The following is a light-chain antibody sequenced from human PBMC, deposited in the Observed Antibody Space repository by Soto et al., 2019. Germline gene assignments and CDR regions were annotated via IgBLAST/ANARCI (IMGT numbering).Light chain of an antibody. CDR2: GAS. J-gene: IGKJ1*01. CDR1: HSVSSSF. V-gene: IGKV3-20*01. Sequence: DIVLTQSPGTLSLSPGERATLSCRASHSVSSSFFAWYQQKPGQAPRLLIYGASTRATGIADRFSGSGSGTDFTLTISRLEPEDCAVYYCQQYGNSPWTFGQGTRAEIK. CDR3: QQYGNSPWT.